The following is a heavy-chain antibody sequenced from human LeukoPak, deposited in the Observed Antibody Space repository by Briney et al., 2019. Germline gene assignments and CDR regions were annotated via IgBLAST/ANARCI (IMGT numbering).Heavy chain of an antibody. CDR2: IYYSGST. V-gene: IGHV4-39*07. Sequence: SETLSLTCTVSGGSISSYYWGWIRQPPGKGPEWIGSIYYSGSTYYNPSLKSRVTISVDTSKNQFSLKLSSVTAADTAVYYCAGHYDYGEPFDYWGQGTLVTVSP. D-gene: IGHD4-17*01. CDR1: GGSISSYY. J-gene: IGHJ4*02. CDR3: AGHYDYGEPFDY.